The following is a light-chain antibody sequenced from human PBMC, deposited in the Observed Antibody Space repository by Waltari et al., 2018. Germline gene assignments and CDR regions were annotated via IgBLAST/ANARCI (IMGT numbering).Light chain of an antibody. J-gene: IGLJ3*02. CDR2: VHSDGSH. CDR3: QTGGHGTWV. CDR1: SGHSSNV. V-gene: IGLV4-69*01. Sequence: QLVLTQSPPASASLGASVKLNCTLSSGHSSNVIAWLQQQPGKGPRHLMKVHSDGSHSKGDEVPDRFSGSSSGAERYLTISSLQSEDEADYYCQTGGHGTWVFGGGTKLTVL.